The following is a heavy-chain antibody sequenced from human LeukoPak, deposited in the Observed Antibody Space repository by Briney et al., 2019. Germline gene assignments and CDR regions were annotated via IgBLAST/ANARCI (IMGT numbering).Heavy chain of an antibody. CDR1: GYTLTGYY. CDR3: ARVNPIAWLVPAAIYPDY. J-gene: IGHJ4*02. D-gene: IGHD2-2*02. Sequence: ASVKVSCKASGYTLTGYYMHWVRQAPGQGLEWMGWINPNSGGTNYAQKFQGRVTMTRDTSISTAYMELSRLRSDDTAVYYCARVNPIAWLVPAAIYPDYWGQGTLVTVSS. CDR2: INPNSGGT. V-gene: IGHV1-2*02.